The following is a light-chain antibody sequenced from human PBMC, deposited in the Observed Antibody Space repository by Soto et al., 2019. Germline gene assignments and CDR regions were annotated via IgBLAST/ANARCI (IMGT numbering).Light chain of an antibody. Sequence: QSVLTQPPSASGTLGQTVAISCSGSSSNIGSNTINWYQHLPGTAPKVLIHSNHQRPSEVPDRFSGSKSGTSASLAISGLQSADEADYYCAAWDDSLNGWVFGGGTKLTV. J-gene: IGLJ3*02. CDR3: AAWDDSLNGWV. CDR2: SNH. V-gene: IGLV1-44*01. CDR1: SSNIGSNT.